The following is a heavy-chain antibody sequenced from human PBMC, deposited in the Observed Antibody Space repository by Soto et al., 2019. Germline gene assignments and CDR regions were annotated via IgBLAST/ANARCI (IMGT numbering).Heavy chain of an antibody. Sequence: SQTLSLTCTVSGGSIGSFYWSWIRQPPERGMEWIGYIYHSGSTNYNPSLKSRVTISVDTSKNQFSLKLSSVTAADTAVYYCARDIEGSGSYLDHYYYYGIDVWGQGTTVTVSS. CDR2: IYHSGST. CDR1: GGSIGSFY. D-gene: IGHD3-10*01. CDR3: ARDIEGSGSYLDHYYYYGIDV. J-gene: IGHJ6*02. V-gene: IGHV4-59*01.